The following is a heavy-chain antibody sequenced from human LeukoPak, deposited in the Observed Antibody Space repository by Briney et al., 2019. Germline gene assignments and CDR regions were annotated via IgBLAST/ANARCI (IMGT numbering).Heavy chain of an antibody. J-gene: IGHJ4*02. CDR1: GFTFSSYW. V-gene: IGHV3-7*01. CDR2: IKQDGSEK. D-gene: IGHD3-10*01. CDR3: ASRRETPWELLDY. Sequence: PGGSLRLSCAASGFTFSSYWVSWVRQAPGKGLEWVANIKQDGSEKYYVDSVKGRFTISRDNAKNSLYLQMNSLRAEDTAVYYCASRRETPWELLDYWGQGTLVTVSS.